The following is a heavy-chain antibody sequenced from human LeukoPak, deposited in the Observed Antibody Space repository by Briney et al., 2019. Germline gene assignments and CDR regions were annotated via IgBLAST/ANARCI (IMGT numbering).Heavy chain of an antibody. CDR3: ARDGGAYYYDSSGYYPFDY. J-gene: IGHJ4*02. Sequence: GGSLRLSCAASGFTFSNYNMNWVRQAPGKGLEWVSSISSSSSYIYYADSVKGRFTISRDNAKNSLYLQMNSLRAEDTAVYYCARDGGAYYYDSSGYYPFDYWGQGTLVTVSS. CDR2: ISSSSSYI. V-gene: IGHV3-21*01. CDR1: GFTFSNYN. D-gene: IGHD3-22*01.